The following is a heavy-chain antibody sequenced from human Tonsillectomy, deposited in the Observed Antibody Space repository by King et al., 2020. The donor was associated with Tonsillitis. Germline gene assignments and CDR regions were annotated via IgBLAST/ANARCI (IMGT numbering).Heavy chain of an antibody. J-gene: IGHJ4*02. CDR1: GGSISSYY. CDR2: IYYSGST. V-gene: IGHV4-59*08. CDR3: ARHETKVGATPQFDY. Sequence: VQLQESGPGLVKPSETLSLTCTVSGGSISSYYWSWIRPPPGKGLEWIGYIYYSGSTNYNPSLKSRVTISVDTSKNQFSLKLSSVTAADTAVYYCARHETKVGATPQFDYWGQGTLVTVSS. D-gene: IGHD1-26*01.